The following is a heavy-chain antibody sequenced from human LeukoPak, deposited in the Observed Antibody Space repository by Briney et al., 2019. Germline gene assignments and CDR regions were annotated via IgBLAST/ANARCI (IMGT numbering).Heavy chain of an antibody. CDR2: IYPAGTT. V-gene: IGHV3-53*01. CDR1: GFTVTNSY. D-gene: IGHD2-21*01. Sequence: GGSLRLSCAASGFTVTNSYMTWVRQAPGKGLDWVSFIYPAGTTSYADSVKGRFTISRDSSKNTLHLQMNNLRADDTAVYYCAREQAYWFGPWGQGSLVTVSS. CDR3: AREQAYWFGP. J-gene: IGHJ5*02.